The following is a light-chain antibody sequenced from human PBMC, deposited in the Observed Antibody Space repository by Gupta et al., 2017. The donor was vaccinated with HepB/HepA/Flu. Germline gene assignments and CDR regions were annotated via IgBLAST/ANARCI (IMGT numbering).Light chain of an antibody. CDR1: SAHRRYA. Sequence: QLVLTQSPSASASLGASVKRTRTPSSAHRRYASVLHQQQPEKGPRYLVELNSAGSHTKGDGIPDRFSGSSSRAGRYLTISSLQSEDEADYYCQTWGTGIVVFGGGTKLTVL. CDR3: QTWGTGIVV. J-gene: IGLJ2*01. V-gene: IGLV4-69*01. CDR2: LNSAGSH.